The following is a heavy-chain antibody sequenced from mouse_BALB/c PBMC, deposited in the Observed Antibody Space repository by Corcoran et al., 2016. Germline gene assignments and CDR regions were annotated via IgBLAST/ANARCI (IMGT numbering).Heavy chain of an antibody. CDR3: ARWGITTFDY. CDR2: INPRSRGT. D-gene: IGHD1-1*01. J-gene: IGHJ2*01. V-gene: IGHV1-18*01. CDR1: GYTFTDYN. Sequence: EVLLQQSGPELVKPGASVKITCKASGYTFTDYNIDWVKQSHGQGLEWIGDINPRSRGTIYNQTFEGRATLTVDKSSNTAYMELRSLTSEDTAVYYWARWGITTFDYWGQGTTVTVSS.